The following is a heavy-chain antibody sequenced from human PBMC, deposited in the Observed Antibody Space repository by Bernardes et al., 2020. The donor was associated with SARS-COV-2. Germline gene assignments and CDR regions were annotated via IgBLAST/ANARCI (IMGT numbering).Heavy chain of an antibody. J-gene: IGHJ3*02. D-gene: IGHD2-15*01. Sequence: ASVKVSCKASGYTFTGYYMHWVRQAPGQGLEWMGWITPNSGGTTYAQKFQGWVTMTRDTSISTAYMELSRLRSDDTAVYYCARSPTDYCSGGSCYRDAFDIWGQGTMVTVSA. CDR2: ITPNSGGT. CDR3: ARSPTDYCSGGSCYRDAFDI. V-gene: IGHV1-2*04. CDR1: GYTFTGYY.